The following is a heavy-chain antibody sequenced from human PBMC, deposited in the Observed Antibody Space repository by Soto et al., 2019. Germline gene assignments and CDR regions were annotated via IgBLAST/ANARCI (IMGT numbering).Heavy chain of an antibody. CDR2: INPNSGGI. CDR3: ARGEVGATTHFDY. V-gene: IGHV1-2*04. Sequence: QVQLVQSGAEVKKPGASVKVSCKASGYTFTGYYMHWVRQAPGQGLEWMGWINPNSGGINYAQKFQGWVTMTRDTSISTAYMELSRLRSDDTAVYYCARGEVGATTHFDYWGQGTLVTVSS. CDR1: GYTFTGYY. J-gene: IGHJ4*02. D-gene: IGHD1-26*01.